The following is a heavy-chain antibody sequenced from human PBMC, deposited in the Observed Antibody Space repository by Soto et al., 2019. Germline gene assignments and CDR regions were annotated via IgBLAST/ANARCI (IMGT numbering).Heavy chain of an antibody. CDR1: GFTFSSYG. Sequence: RLSCAASGFTFSSYGMHWVRQAPGKGLEWVAVISYDGSNKYYADSVKGRFTISRDNSKNTLYLQMNSLRAEDTAVYYCAKDDTTLDVWGQGTTVTVSS. D-gene: IGHD1-1*01. V-gene: IGHV3-30*18. J-gene: IGHJ6*02. CDR3: AKDDTTLDV. CDR2: ISYDGSNK.